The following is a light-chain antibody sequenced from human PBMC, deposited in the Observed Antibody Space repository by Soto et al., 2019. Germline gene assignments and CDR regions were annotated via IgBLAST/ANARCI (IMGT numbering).Light chain of an antibody. Sequence: SSELTQPPSVSGAPGKTARITCGGNNIGSKSVHWYQQKPGQAPVLVIYYDSDRPSGIPERFSGSNSGNTATLTIGRVEAGDEDDYYCQVWDSSSDHPVVVGGGTELTVL. J-gene: IGLJ2*01. V-gene: IGLV3-21*04. CDR1: NIGSKS. CDR3: QVWDSSSDHPVV. CDR2: YDS.